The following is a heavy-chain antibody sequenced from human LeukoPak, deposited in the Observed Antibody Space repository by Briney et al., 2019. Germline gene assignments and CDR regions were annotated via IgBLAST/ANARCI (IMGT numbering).Heavy chain of an antibody. D-gene: IGHD1-26*01. CDR1: GFTFDDYA. J-gene: IGHJ3*02. CDR2: ISWNSGSI. Sequence: PGGSLRLSCAASGFTFDDYAMHWVRQAPGKGLEWVSGISWNSGSIGYADSVKGRFTISRDNAKNSLYLQMNSLRAEDTALYYCAKDRIVGATVLVDAFDIWGQGTMVTVSS. V-gene: IGHV3-9*01. CDR3: AKDRIVGATVLVDAFDI.